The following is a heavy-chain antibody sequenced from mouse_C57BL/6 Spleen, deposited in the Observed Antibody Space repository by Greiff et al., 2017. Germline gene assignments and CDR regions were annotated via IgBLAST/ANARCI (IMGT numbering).Heavy chain of an antibody. V-gene: IGHV1-78*01. CDR2: IYPRDGST. J-gene: IGHJ4*01. CDR3: ARSLIYYDNPYAMDY. Sequence: QVQLQQSDAELVKPGASVKISCKASGYTFTDHTIHWMKQRPEQGLEWIGYIYPRDGSTKYNEKFKGKATLTADKSSSTAYMQLNSLTSEDSAVYFCARSLIYYDNPYAMDYWGQGTSVTVSS. D-gene: IGHD2-1*01. CDR1: GYTFTDHT.